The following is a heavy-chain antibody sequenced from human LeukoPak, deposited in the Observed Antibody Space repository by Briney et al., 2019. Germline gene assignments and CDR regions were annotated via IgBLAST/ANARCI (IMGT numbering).Heavy chain of an antibody. CDR2: ISGSAITT. CDR3: AKDLSSGSFFYYFDY. V-gene: IGHV3-23*01. J-gene: IGHJ4*02. D-gene: IGHD1-26*01. CDR1: GFTFSSYA. Sequence: GGSLRLSCAASGFTFSSYAMSWVRQAPGKGLEWVSVISGSAITTYYADSVKGRFTISRDNSKNSLCLQMNSLRAEDTAVYYCAKDLSSGSFFYYFDYWGQGTLVTVSS.